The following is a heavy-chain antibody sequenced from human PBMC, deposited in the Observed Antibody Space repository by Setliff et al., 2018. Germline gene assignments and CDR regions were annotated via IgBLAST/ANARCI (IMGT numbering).Heavy chain of an antibody. D-gene: IGHD3-9*01. Sequence: VASVKVSCKVSGSTVTESSMHWVRQAPGKGLEWMGGLDPEDGERIYAQHFQGRLTMTEDTSTDTAYMELSSLRSEDTAVYYCATGFLRYDILTGYYQRPHYFEYWG. CDR1: GSTVTESS. CDR2: LDPEDGER. J-gene: IGHJ4*01. V-gene: IGHV1-24*01. CDR3: ATGFLRYDILTGYYQRPHYFEY.